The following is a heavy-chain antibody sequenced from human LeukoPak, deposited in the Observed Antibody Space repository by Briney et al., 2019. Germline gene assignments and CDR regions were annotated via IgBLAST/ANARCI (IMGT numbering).Heavy chain of an antibody. CDR2: INQDGSEK. CDR1: GFTFSSYW. J-gene: IGHJ3*02. D-gene: IGHD4-17*01. V-gene: IGHV3-7*01. Sequence: GGSLRLSCAASGFTFSSYWTSWVRQAPGKGLEWVANINQDGSEKYYVDSVKGRFTISRDNAKNSLYLQMNSLRAEDTAVYYCARVYGDYREDAFDIWGQGTMVTVSS. CDR3: ARVYGDYREDAFDI.